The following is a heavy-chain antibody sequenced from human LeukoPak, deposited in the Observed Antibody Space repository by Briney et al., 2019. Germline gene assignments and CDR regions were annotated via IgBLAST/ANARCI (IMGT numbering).Heavy chain of an antibody. Sequence: ASVKVSCKASGYTFTDYYIHWVRQAPGQGLEWMGWINPNSGGTNYAQKFEGGVTMTRDTSISTAYMELSRLRSDDTAVYYCARVRPDGSGRGSYYYYMDVWGQGTLVTVSS. J-gene: IGHJ6*03. D-gene: IGHD3-10*01. CDR2: INPNSGGT. CDR1: GYTFTDYY. CDR3: ARVRPDGSGRGSYYYYMDV. V-gene: IGHV1-2*02.